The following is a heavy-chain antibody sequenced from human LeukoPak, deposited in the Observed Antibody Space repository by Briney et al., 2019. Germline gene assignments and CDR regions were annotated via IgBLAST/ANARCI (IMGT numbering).Heavy chain of an antibody. CDR2: VSGSGDST. J-gene: IGHJ4*02. CDR1: GFTLTTYA. Sequence: GGSLRLSCAVSGFTLTTYAMSWVRQAPGKGLEWVSTVSGSGDSTDYADSVKGRFTISRDNSKNTVYLQMSSLRAEDTAVYYCAKEGGYAGGWYEGYFDYWGQGTLVIVSS. V-gene: IGHV3-23*01. CDR3: AKEGGYAGGWYEGYFDY. D-gene: IGHD3-16*01.